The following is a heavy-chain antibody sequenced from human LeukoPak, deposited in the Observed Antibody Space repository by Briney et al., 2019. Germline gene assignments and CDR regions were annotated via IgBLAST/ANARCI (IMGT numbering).Heavy chain of an antibody. D-gene: IGHD6-19*01. CDR3: AREGAVAGTYYYYGMDV. J-gene: IGHJ6*02. CDR2: ISGSGGST. V-gene: IGHV3-23*01. Sequence: PGGSLRLSCAAPGFTFSSYAMSWVRQAPGKGLEWVSAISGSGGSTYYADSVKGRFTISRDNAKNTLYLQMNSLRAEDTAVYYCAREGAVAGTYYYYGMDVWGQGTTVTVSS. CDR1: GFTFSSYA.